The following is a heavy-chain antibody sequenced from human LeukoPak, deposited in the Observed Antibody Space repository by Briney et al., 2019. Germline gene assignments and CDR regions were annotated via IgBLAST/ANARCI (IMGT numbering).Heavy chain of an antibody. V-gene: IGHV1-18*01. CDR1: GYTFTSYG. Sequence: ASVKVSCTASGYTFTSYGISWVRQAPGQGLGWMGWVSAYNGNTNYAQKFQGRVTMTTDTPTSTVYMELRSLRSDDTAVYYCGRHDGGSGWPWLGIDYWGQGTLVTVSS. CDR3: GRHDGGSGWPWLGIDY. J-gene: IGHJ4*02. D-gene: IGHD6-25*01. CDR2: VSAYNGNT.